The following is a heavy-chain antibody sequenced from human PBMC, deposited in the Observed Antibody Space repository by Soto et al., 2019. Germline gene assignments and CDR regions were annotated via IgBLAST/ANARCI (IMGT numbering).Heavy chain of an antibody. V-gene: IGHV4-59*08. D-gene: IGHD6-19*01. CDR1: GGSISSYY. J-gene: IGHJ4*02. CDR3: AHSSGWAPPYFDY. Sequence: SETLSLTCTVSGGSISSYYWSWIRQPPGKGLEWIGYIYYSGSTNYNPSLKSRVTISVDTSKNQFSLKLSSVTAADTAVYYCAHSSGWAPPYFDYWGRGTLVTVSS. CDR2: IYYSGST.